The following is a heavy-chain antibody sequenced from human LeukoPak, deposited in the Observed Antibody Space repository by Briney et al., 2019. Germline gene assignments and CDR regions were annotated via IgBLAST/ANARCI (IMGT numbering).Heavy chain of an antibody. Sequence: SETLSLTRTVSGGSISSYYWSWIRQPAGKGLEWIGRIYTSGSTNYNASLKSRVSMSVDTSKDQFSLKLSSVTAADTAVFYCARENSGSYREFDYWGQGTLVTVSS. D-gene: IGHD1-26*01. CDR2: IYTSGST. J-gene: IGHJ4*02. CDR1: GGSISSYY. V-gene: IGHV4-4*07. CDR3: ARENSGSYREFDY.